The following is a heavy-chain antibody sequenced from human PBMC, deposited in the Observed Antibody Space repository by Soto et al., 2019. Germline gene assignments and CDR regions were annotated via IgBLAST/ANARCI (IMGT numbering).Heavy chain of an antibody. CDR3: ARAHAPTLPFDY. CDR2: IFHSGNA. D-gene: IGHD2-15*01. CDR1: GGSISNVY. J-gene: IGHJ4*01. V-gene: IGHV4-59*01. Sequence: SETLSLPCPVSGGSISNVYWSWIRQAPGKGLEWIGFIFHSGNAKYNPSLKSRVTISVDTSKNQFSLSLDSVTAADTAVYFCARAHAPTLPFDYWGQGTLVTVS.